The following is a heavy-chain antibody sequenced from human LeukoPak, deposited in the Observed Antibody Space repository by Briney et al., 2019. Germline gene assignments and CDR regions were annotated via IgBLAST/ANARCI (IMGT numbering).Heavy chain of an antibody. J-gene: IGHJ4*02. CDR1: GFTFSSSA. V-gene: IGHV3-48*01. CDR3: ARVIPRDGY. Sequence: GGSLRLSCAASGFTFSSSAMNWVRQAPGKGLEWVSYISSSSSSIYYADSVKGRFTISRDNAKSSLYLQMNSLRAEDTAVYYCARVIPRDGYWGQGTLVTVSS. D-gene: IGHD2-21*01. CDR2: ISSSSSSI.